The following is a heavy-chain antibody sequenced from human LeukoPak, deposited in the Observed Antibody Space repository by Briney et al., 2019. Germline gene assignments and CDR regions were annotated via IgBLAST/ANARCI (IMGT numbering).Heavy chain of an antibody. D-gene: IGHD5-24*01. CDR1: GDSFSSVTDY. Sequence: KSSETLSLTCTVSGDSFSSVTDYWAWIRQPPGKGLEWIASGDYSGGTYYNPSLESRVAISADMSKNQFSLKLSSVTAADTAVYYCARHGYNPPFYYYYYMDVWGKGTTVTVSS. V-gene: IGHV4-39*01. CDR3: ARHGYNPPFYYYYYMDV. CDR2: GDYSGGT. J-gene: IGHJ6*03.